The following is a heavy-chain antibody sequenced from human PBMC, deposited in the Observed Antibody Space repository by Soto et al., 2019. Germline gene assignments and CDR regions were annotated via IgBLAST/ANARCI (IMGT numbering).Heavy chain of an antibody. Sequence: QVQLVQSGAEVKKPGASVKVSCKASGYTFTSYYMHWVRQAPGQGLEWMGIINPSGGSTSYGQQCQGGVTMTMDRYTSTVYMELRSLRSADTAGYYCERRPSYGYRHGFDPWGQGTLVTVSS. J-gene: IGHJ5*02. CDR2: INPSGGST. D-gene: IGHD5-18*01. CDR1: GYTFTSYY. V-gene: IGHV1-46*01. CDR3: ERRPSYGYRHGFDP.